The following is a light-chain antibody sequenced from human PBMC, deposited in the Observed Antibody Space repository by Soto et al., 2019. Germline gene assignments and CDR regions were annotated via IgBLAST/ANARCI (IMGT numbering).Light chain of an antibody. CDR1: QRVGSD. V-gene: IGKV3-15*01. CDR2: GAS. J-gene: IGKJ1*01. Sequence: EMVLTQSQTTLSVSPGERVTRSCSSIQRVGSDLAWYQQHPGQAPRLLIYGASNRATGIPTTFSGSGSGTEFTLTISSLQSEDFAVYYCLHYSNWPRWTFGQGTKV. CDR3: LHYSNWPRWT.